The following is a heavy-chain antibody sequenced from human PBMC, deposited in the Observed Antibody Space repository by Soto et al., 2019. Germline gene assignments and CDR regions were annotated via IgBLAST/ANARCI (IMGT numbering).Heavy chain of an antibody. V-gene: IGHV4-61*08. CDR2: TYYNGDT. Sequence: SETLSLTCTVSDDSFRGAEYYWSWIRQPLGKGPEWIGYTYYNGDTKYNPALRSRVTMSEDTSKNQFSLRLSSVTAADTAVYFCVRGAAYIDGWRTFDLWGRGNLVTVSS. CDR1: DDSFRGAEYY. D-gene: IGHD6-19*01. J-gene: IGHJ4*02. CDR3: VRGAAYIDGWRTFDL.